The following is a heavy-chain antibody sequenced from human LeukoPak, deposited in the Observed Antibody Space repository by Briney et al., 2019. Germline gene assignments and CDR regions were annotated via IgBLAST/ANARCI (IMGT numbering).Heavy chain of an antibody. CDR2: ISSSGRTI. J-gene: IGHJ5*02. D-gene: IGHD2-2*01. Sequence: PGGSLRLSCAASGFTFSDYYMSWIRQAPGKGLEWGSYISSSGRTIYYADSVKGRFTISRDNAKNSLYLQMNSLRAEDTAVYYCARTPHCSSTSCYQSGWFDPWGQGTLVTVSS. CDR3: ARTPHCSSTSCYQSGWFDP. V-gene: IGHV3-11*01. CDR1: GFTFSDYY.